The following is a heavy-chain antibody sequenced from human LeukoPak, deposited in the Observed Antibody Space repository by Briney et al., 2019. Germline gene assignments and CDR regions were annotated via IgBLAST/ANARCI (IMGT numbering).Heavy chain of an antibody. J-gene: IGHJ6*03. D-gene: IGHD4-17*01. Sequence: SSETLSLTCTVSGGSVSSYYWSWIRQPPGKGLEWIGYIYYSGSTNYNPSLKSRVTISVDTSKNQFSLKLSSVTAADTAVYYCARSPAYNDYGDYVYYYYYMDVWGKGTTVTVSS. V-gene: IGHV4-59*02. CDR1: GGSVSSYY. CDR3: ARSPAYNDYGDYVYYYYYMDV. CDR2: IYYSGST.